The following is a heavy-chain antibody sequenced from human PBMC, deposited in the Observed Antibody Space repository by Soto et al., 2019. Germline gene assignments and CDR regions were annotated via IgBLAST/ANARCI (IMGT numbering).Heavy chain of an antibody. V-gene: IGHV3-74*01. J-gene: IGHJ4*02. CDR2: INSDGTDT. CDR1: GFTFTSYW. D-gene: IGHD6-13*01. CDR3: ARISAAAGLDY. Sequence: PGGSLRLSCAASGFTFTSYWMHWVRQAPGKGLVWVSHINSDGTDTNYADSVKGRFTIFRDNAKNTLYLQMNSLRVEDTAVYYCARISAAAGLDYWGQEALVTVSS.